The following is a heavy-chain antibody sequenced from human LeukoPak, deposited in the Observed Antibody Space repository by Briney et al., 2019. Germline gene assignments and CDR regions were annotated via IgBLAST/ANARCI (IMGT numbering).Heavy chain of an antibody. D-gene: IGHD2-2*01. CDR1: GVTFSSYA. Sequence: GGSLRLSCSASGVTFSSYAMHWVGQAPGQGLEYVSAMSSYGGSTYYADSVKGRFTISRDNSKNTLYLQMSSLRAEDTAVYYCVKVSSRKVVVPAAIGYYYGMDVWGKGTTVTVSS. CDR2: MSSYGGST. V-gene: IGHV3-64D*06. J-gene: IGHJ6*04. CDR3: VKVSSRKVVVPAAIGYYYGMDV.